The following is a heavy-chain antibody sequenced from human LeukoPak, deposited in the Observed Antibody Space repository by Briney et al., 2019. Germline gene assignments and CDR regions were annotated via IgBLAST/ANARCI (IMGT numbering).Heavy chain of an antibody. J-gene: IGHJ4*02. CDR1: GGSFSGYY. V-gene: IGHV4-34*01. Sequence: SETLSLTRAVSGGSFSGYYWSWIRHPPGKGLEWIGDINHSGSTKYNTYLKSRVNILVDAAKEQVSLKLSSVTAADTAVYYCARVGSHYDILTGYYLRGTNFDYWGQGTLVTVSS. CDR3: ARVGSHYDILTGYYLRGTNFDY. D-gene: IGHD3-9*01. CDR2: INHSGST.